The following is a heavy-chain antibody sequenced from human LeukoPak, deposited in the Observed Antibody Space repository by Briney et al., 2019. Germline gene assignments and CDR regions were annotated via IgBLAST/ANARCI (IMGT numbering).Heavy chain of an antibody. Sequence: SVKVSCKASGGTFSSYAISWVRQAPGQGLEWMGGITPIFGTANYAQKFQGRVTITADESTSTAYMELSSLRSEDTAVYYCARGDGYNYDWFDPWGQGTLVTVSS. D-gene: IGHD5-24*01. CDR3: ARGDGYNYDWFDP. CDR2: ITPIFGTA. V-gene: IGHV1-69*13. J-gene: IGHJ5*02. CDR1: GGTFSSYA.